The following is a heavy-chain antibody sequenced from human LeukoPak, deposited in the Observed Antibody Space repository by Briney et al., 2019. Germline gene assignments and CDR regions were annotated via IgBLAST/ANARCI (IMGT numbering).Heavy chain of an antibody. CDR3: AKDPRRYSRTGGYFDY. V-gene: IGHV3-30*02. D-gene: IGHD6-13*01. Sequence: GGSLRLSCAASGFTFSNYGMHWVRQAPGRGLEWVAFISYDGSNKYYADSVKGRFTISRDNSKNTLYLQMNSLRAEDTAVYYCAKDPRRYSRTGGYFDYWGQGTLVTVSS. CDR2: ISYDGSNK. J-gene: IGHJ4*02. CDR1: GFTFSNYG.